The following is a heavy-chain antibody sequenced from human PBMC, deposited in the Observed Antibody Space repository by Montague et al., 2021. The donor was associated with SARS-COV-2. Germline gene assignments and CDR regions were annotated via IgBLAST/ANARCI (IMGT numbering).Heavy chain of an antibody. CDR2: IYDSGST. Sequence: SETLSLTCTVSGGSISSNNYYWYWIRQPPGKGLEWIGSIYDSGSTXYNPSLKSRVTISVDTSKNHFSLKLNSVTAADTAVYYCARRGRKLLPVATTIGGFDIWGQGTMVTVSS. J-gene: IGHJ3*02. D-gene: IGHD5-12*01. CDR1: GGSISSNNYY. CDR3: ARRGRKLLPVATTIGGFDI. V-gene: IGHV4-39*02.